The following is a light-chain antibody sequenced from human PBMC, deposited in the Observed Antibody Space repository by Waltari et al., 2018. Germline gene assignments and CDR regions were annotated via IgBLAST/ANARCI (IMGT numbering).Light chain of an antibody. CDR2: DVS. Sequence: QSALTQPASVSGSPGQSITISCPGTSRDVGYNYVSWYQQFPGNAPKLVIYDVSHRPSGVSNRFSGSKSGNTASLTISGLQAEDEADYLCSSYITSSTLFGGGTKLTVL. J-gene: IGLJ2*01. CDR1: SRDVGYNY. V-gene: IGLV2-14*01. CDR3: SSYITSSTL.